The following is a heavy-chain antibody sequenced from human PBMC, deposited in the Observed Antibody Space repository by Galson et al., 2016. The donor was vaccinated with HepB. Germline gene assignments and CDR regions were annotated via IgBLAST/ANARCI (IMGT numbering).Heavy chain of an antibody. Sequence: CAISGDSVSSDNGAWNWIRQSPSRGLEWLGRTYYRSKWYNDYGVSVKSRITINPDTSKNPVSLRLNSVTPEDTAVYYCARGWAGSGWSVWGKGTTVTVSS. J-gene: IGHJ6*04. D-gene: IGHD6-19*01. CDR1: GDSVSSDNGA. CDR3: ARGWAGSGWSV. V-gene: IGHV6-1*01. CDR2: TYYRSKWYN.